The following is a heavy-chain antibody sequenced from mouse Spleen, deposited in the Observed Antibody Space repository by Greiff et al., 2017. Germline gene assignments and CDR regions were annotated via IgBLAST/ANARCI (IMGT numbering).Heavy chain of an antibody. CDR2: ISSGGGNT. J-gene: IGHJ3*01. D-gene: IGHD1-2*01. V-gene: IGHV5-9*04. Sequence: EVKVVESGGGLVKLGGSLKLSCAASGFTFSSYAMSWVRQTPEKRLEWVATISSGGGNTYYPDSVKGRFTISRDNAKNTLYLQMSSLKSEDTAMYYCARQAATDLFAYWGQGTLVTVSA. CDR1: GFTFSSYA. CDR3: ARQAATDLFAY.